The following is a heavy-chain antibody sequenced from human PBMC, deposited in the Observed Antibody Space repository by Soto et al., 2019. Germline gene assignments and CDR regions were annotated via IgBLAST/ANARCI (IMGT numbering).Heavy chain of an antibody. CDR1: GGSISSSSYY. D-gene: IGHD1-26*01. CDR2: IYYSGST. Sequence: QLQLQESGPGLVKPSETLSLTCTVSGGSISSSSYYWGWIRQPPGKGLEWIGSIYYSGSTYYNPSLKSRVTISVDTSKNQFSLKLSSVSAADTAVYYCARRGGYPTIDYWGQGTLVTVSS. J-gene: IGHJ4*02. V-gene: IGHV4-39*01. CDR3: ARRGGYPTIDY.